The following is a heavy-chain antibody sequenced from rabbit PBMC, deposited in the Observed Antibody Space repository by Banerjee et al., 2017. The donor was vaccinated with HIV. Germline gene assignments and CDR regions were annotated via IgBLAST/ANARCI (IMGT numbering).Heavy chain of an antibody. V-gene: IGHV1S45*01. CDR3: ARDEYISDWGWYFNL. D-gene: IGHD4-1*01. Sequence: QEQLEESGGGLVKPGASLTLTCTASGIDFSSYYYMCWVRQAPGKGLEWIGCIYTVNGNTYYASWAKGRFTISKTSSTTVTLQMTSLTAADTATYFCARDEYISDWGWYFNLWGPGTLVTVS. CDR1: GIDFSSYYY. J-gene: IGHJ4*01. CDR2: IYTVNGNT.